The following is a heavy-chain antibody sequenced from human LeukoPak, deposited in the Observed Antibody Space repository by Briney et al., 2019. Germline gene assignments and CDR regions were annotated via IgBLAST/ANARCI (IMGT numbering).Heavy chain of an antibody. V-gene: IGHV5-51*01. CDR2: IYPGDSDT. CDR1: GYSFTSYW. D-gene: IGHD4-17*01. J-gene: IGHJ4*02. Sequence: GESLKISCKGSGYSFTSYWIGWVRQMPGKGLEWMGIIYPGDSDTRYSPSFQGQVTISADKSISTAYLQWSSLKASDTAMYYCARLPDYGDYDSGGQSPDYWGQGTLVTVSS. CDR3: ARLPDYGDYDSGGQSPDY.